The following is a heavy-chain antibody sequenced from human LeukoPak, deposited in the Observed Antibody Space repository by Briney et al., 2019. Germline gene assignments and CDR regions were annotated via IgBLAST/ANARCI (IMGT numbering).Heavy chain of an antibody. CDR1: GGSVNSGSYF. J-gene: IGHJ4*02. CDR2: IYYSGST. V-gene: IGHV4-39*01. CDR3: ASGSTSRLFDY. D-gene: IGHD2-2*01. Sequence: PSETLSLTCTVSGGSVNSGSYFWSWIRQPPGKGLEWIGSIYYSGSTYYNPSLKSRVTISVDTSKNQFSLKLSSVTAADTAVYYCASGSTSRLFDYWGQGTLVTVSS.